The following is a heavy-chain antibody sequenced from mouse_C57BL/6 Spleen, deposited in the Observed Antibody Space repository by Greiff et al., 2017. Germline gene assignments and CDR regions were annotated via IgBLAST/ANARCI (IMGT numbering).Heavy chain of an antibody. CDR1: GYAFSSSW. Sequence: VKLMESGPELVKPGASVKISCKASGYAFSSSWMNWVKQRPGKGLEWIGRIYPGDGDTNYNGKFKGKATLTADKSSSTAYMQLSSLTSEDSAVYFCARGSPSGYFDYWGQGTTLTVSS. D-gene: IGHD3-2*02. J-gene: IGHJ2*01. CDR2: IYPGDGDT. CDR3: ARGSPSGYFDY. V-gene: IGHV1-82*01.